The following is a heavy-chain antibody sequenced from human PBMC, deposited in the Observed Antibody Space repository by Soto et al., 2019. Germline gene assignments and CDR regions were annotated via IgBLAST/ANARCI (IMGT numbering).Heavy chain of an antibody. CDR3: AKDQIFYSRRSYYYYMDV. CDR2: ISGSGGST. CDR1: GFTFSSHA. D-gene: IGHD2-15*01. J-gene: IGHJ6*03. V-gene: IGHV3-23*01. Sequence: GGSLRLSCAASGFTFSSHAMSWVRQAPGKGLEWVSAISGSGGSTYYADSVKGRFTISRDNSKNTLYLQMNSLRAEDTAVYYCAKDQIFYSRRSYYYYMDVWGKGTTVTVSS.